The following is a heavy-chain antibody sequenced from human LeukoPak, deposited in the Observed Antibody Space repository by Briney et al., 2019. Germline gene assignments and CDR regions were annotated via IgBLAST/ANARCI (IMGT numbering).Heavy chain of an antibody. V-gene: IGHV3-7*01. CDR3: LKDTVTTSFYFDY. D-gene: IGHD4-17*01. J-gene: IGHJ4*02. Sequence: GGSLRLSCAASGFAFSSSWMAWVRQAPGRGLEWVANMNPDGSTKNYVDSVRGRFTISTDNSKDTLYLQMNSLRAEDTAVYYCLKDTVTTSFYFDYWGRGTLVTVSS. CDR2: MNPDGSTK. CDR1: GFAFSSSW.